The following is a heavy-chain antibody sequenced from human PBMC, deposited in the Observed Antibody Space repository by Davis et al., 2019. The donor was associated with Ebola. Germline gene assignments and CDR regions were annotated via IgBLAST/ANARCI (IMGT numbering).Heavy chain of an antibody. CDR1: GGTFSSYA. J-gene: IGHJ6*02. D-gene: IGHD2-15*01. V-gene: IGHV1-69*06. Sequence: SVKVSCKASGGTFSSYAISWVRQAPGQGLEWMGGIIPIFGTANYAQKFQGRVTITADKSTSTAYMELSSLRSEDTAVYYCASRGYCSGGSCYRGSTTGMDVWGQGATVTVSS. CDR2: IIPIFGTA. CDR3: ASRGYCSGGSCYRGSTTGMDV.